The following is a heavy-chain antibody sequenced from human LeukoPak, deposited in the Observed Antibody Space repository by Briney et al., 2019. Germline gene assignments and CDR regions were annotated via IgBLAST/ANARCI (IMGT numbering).Heavy chain of an antibody. CDR2: IHPSGST. CDR1: GGSFSHYY. Sequence: SETLSLTCAIYGGSFSHYYWRWIRQPPGRAGEWVGEIHPSGSTNFNPSLESQVRISKDTSKIQFSLKLTSVTAADTAVYYCSRGSDESKTGDYWGQGTLVTVSS. D-gene: IGHD6-25*01. J-gene: IGHJ4*02. V-gene: IGHV4-34*01. CDR3: SRGSDESKTGDY.